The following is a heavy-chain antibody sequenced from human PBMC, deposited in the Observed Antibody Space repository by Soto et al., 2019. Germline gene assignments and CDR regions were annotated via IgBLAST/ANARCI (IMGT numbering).Heavy chain of an antibody. J-gene: IGHJ4*02. D-gene: IGHD6-6*01. V-gene: IGHV3-23*01. Sequence: GGSLRLSCAASGFTFSSFAMSWVRQAPGKGLDWVSAISGSGGSTYSADSVKGRVTISRDNSKNTLYLQMNSLRAEDTAVYYCAKGPEQLVHGVFDCWGQGTLVTVSS. CDR2: ISGSGGST. CDR3: AKGPEQLVHGVFDC. CDR1: GFTFSSFA.